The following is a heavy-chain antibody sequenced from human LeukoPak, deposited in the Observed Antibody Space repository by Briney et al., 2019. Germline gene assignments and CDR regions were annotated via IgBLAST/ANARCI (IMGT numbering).Heavy chain of an antibody. Sequence: SETLSLTCTVSGGSISSYYWSWIRQPPGKGLEWIGYIYYSGSTNYNPSLKSRVTISVNTSKNQFSLKLSSVTAADTAVYYCARHTYCSSTSCHSNYYSYGMDVSGQGTTVTVSS. D-gene: IGHD2-2*01. CDR2: IYYSGST. V-gene: IGHV4-59*08. CDR3: ARHTYCSSTSCHSNYYSYGMDV. J-gene: IGHJ6*02. CDR1: GGSISSYY.